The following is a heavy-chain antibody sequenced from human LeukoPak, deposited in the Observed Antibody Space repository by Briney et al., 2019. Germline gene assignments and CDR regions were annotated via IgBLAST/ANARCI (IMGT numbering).Heavy chain of an antibody. CDR3: ATWTDHSSDLFDF. CDR2: INPNSGDT. J-gene: IGHJ4*02. D-gene: IGHD3-22*01. V-gene: IGHV1-2*02. Sequence: GASVKVSCKASGGTFRNYAISWVRQAPGQGLEWMGRINPNSGDTNYAQKFQGRVTLTRDTSISTAYMELSSLRSDDTAVYYCATWTDHSSDLFDFWGQGTLVTVSS. CDR1: GGTFRNYA.